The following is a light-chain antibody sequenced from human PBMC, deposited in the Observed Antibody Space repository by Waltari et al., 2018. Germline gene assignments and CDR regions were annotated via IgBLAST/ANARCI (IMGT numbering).Light chain of an antibody. CDR1: QSVSTN. CDR2: GAS. Sequence: EIVMTQSPATLSVSPGERATLSCSASQSVSTNLAWYQQKPGQAPRLLIYGASTRATGIPARFSCSGSGTEFTLTISSLQSEDFGVYYCQQYDSWPPYTFGQGTNLEIK. V-gene: IGKV3-15*01. CDR3: QQYDSWPPYT. J-gene: IGKJ2*01.